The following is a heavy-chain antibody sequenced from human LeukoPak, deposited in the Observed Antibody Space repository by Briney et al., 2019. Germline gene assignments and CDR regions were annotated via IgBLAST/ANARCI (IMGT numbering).Heavy chain of an antibody. D-gene: IGHD3-10*01. CDR1: GYTFTCYY. J-gene: IGHJ4*02. CDR2: INPNSGGT. Sequence: ASVKVSCKASGYTFTCYYMHWVRQAPGQGLDWMGWINPNSGGTNYAQKFQGRVTMTRGTSISTAYMELSRLRSDDTAVYYCARAMVRGVIRRFDYWGQGTLVTVSS. CDR3: ARAMVRGVIRRFDY. V-gene: IGHV1-2*02.